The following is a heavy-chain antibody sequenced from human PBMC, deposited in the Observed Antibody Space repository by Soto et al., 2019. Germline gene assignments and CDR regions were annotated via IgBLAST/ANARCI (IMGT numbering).Heavy chain of an antibody. CDR2: INPNSGGT. CDR1: GYTFIGYY. CDR3: ARDGGGLPSLGYSGMDV. V-gene: IGHV1-2*04. D-gene: IGHD3-22*01. Sequence: ASVKVSCKASGYTFIGYYIHWVRQAPGQGLEWMGWINPNSGGTNYAQRFQGWVTMTRDRSISTAYMELSRLKSDDTAVYYCARDGGGLPSLGYSGMDVCGQGPTVTVSS. J-gene: IGHJ6*02.